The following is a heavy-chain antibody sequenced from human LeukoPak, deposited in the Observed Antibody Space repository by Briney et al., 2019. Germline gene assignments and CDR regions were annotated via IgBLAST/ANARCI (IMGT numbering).Heavy chain of an antibody. Sequence: GGSLRLSCAASGFTFSSYAMHWVRQAPGKGLEWVTVISYDGSNKYYADSVKGRFTISRDNSKNTLYLQMNSLRAEDTAIYYCTRVGYIDEGIDYWGQGTLVTVSS. J-gene: IGHJ4*02. D-gene: IGHD5-24*01. CDR2: ISYDGSNK. CDR3: TRVGYIDEGIDY. V-gene: IGHV3-30-3*01. CDR1: GFTFSSYA.